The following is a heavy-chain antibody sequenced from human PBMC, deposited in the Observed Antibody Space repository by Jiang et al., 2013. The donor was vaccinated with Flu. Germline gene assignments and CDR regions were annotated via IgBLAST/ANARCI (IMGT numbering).Heavy chain of an antibody. CDR3: ASPTKFDGGNENFDY. D-gene: IGHD4-23*01. CDR1: GYSFTSYW. Sequence: GAEVKKPGESLRISCKGSGYSFTSYWISWVRQMPGKGLEWMGRIDPSDSYTNYSPSFQGHVTISADKSISTAYLQWSSLKASDTAMYYCASPTKFDGGNENFDYWGQGTLVTVSS. CDR2: IDPSDSYT. J-gene: IGHJ4*02. V-gene: IGHV5-10-1*01.